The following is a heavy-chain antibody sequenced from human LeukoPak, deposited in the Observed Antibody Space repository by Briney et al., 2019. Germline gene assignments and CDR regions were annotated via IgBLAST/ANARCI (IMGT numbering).Heavy chain of an antibody. J-gene: IGHJ5*01. CDR2: VSYSGGT. D-gene: IGHD3-22*01. Sequence: SETLSLTCTVSGGPISTYYWSWIRQPPGKRPEWIGYVSYSGGTNYNPSLKSRVTISVDTSKNQFSLKLTSVTAADTALYYCARADDSSGYFGGRFDSWGQGTLVTVSS. V-gene: IGHV4-59*01. CDR3: ARADDSSGYFGGRFDS. CDR1: GGPISTYY.